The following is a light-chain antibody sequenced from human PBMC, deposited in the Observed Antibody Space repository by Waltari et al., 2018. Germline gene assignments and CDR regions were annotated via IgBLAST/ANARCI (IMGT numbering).Light chain of an antibody. CDR2: KTS. Sequence: DIRMTQSPPTLSASVGARATIICRASQSLGGWLAWYQQKPGKAPNLLIYKTSNLQSGVPSRFSGSGSGTDFTLTISSLQPDDFATYYCQQYKISPYTFGQGTKLEIK. V-gene: IGKV1-5*03. J-gene: IGKJ2*01. CDR3: QQYKISPYT. CDR1: QSLGGW.